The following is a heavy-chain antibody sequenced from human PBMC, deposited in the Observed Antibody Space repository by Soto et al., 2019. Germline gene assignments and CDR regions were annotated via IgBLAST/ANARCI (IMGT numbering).Heavy chain of an antibody. Sequence: SETLSLTCSVSGGSISSNSHYWVWIRQPPGKGLEWIGSIYYNGDTYYNPSLKSRVTISVDTSKNQFSLKLSFVTAADTAVYYFARSLILTGYYIHDAFDIWGQGTMVTVS. CDR3: ARSLILTGYYIHDAFDI. V-gene: IGHV4-39*07. CDR1: GGSISSNSHY. CDR2: IYYNGDT. D-gene: IGHD3-9*01. J-gene: IGHJ3*02.